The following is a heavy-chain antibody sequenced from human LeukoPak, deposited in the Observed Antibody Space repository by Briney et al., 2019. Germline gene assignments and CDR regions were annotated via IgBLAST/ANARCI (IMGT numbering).Heavy chain of an antibody. Sequence: GGSLRLSCAASGFTFSTYAMSWVRQAPGKGLEWISDIVGSGTKTNYADSMKGRFTISRDNSKNTLYLQMSGLRAEDTAVYYCAKDQLGLFDSWGQGTLVIVSS. D-gene: IGHD6-13*01. CDR2: IVGSGTKT. J-gene: IGHJ4*02. V-gene: IGHV3-23*01. CDR3: AKDQLGLFDS. CDR1: GFTFSTYA.